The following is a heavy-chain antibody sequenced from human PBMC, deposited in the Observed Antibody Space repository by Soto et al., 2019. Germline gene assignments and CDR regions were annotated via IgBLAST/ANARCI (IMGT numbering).Heavy chain of an antibody. CDR2: IYFSGRA. Sequence: QVQLQESGPGLVKPSETLSLTYSVSGDSISSSSNYYWAWIRQPPGKGLEWIGSIYFSGRAYYSTSLKSRVTISVDTSKNQFSLTLNSVTAADTAVYYCATFEIYGSGAYSDPYHFDYWGQGTLVTVSS. D-gene: IGHD3-10*01. CDR3: ATFEIYGSGAYSDPYHFDY. J-gene: IGHJ4*02. CDR1: GDSISSSSNYY. V-gene: IGHV4-39*01.